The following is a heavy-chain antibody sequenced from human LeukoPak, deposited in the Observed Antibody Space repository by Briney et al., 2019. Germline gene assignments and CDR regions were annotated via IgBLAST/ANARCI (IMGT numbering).Heavy chain of an antibody. CDR2: ADPEDAET. J-gene: IGHJ4*02. CDR1: GYIFSDYY. Sequence: GASVKVSCKASGYIFSDYYIHWVQQAPGKGLEWMGRADPEDAETTYAEKFRGRVTITADTSTDTAYVELSSLRSEDTAVYYCTTDGPYFDYWGQGTLVTVSS. CDR3: TTDGPYFDY. V-gene: IGHV1-69-2*01.